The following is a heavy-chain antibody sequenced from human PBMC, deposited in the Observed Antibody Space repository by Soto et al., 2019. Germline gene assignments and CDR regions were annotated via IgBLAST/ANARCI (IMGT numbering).Heavy chain of an antibody. J-gene: IGHJ4*02. D-gene: IGHD1-1*01. CDR1: GSTFSFHW. CDR2: ISQDGNDD. V-gene: IGHV3-7*02. CDR3: ARTGDGHHDFLDS. Sequence: SLRLSCAASGSTFSFHWMNWVLHAKGKGLEWVTNISQDGNDDTLLDSVKGRLTNSRNNAKNSLFLQMNSLRVDDSAVYYCARTGDGHHDFLDSWGQGALVTVSS.